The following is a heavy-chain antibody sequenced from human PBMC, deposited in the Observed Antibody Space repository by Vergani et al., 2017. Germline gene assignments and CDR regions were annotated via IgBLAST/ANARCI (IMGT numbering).Heavy chain of an antibody. D-gene: IGHD6-13*01. J-gene: IGHJ3*02. Sequence: EVQLVESGGGLVQPGRSLRLSCAASGFTFDDYAMHWVRQAPGKGLEWVSAISGSGGSTYYADSVKGRFTISRDNSKNTLYLQMNSLRAEDTAVYYCAKDSSIAGFAFDIWGQGTMVTVSS. V-gene: IGHV3-23*04. CDR2: ISGSGGST. CDR1: GFTFDDYA. CDR3: AKDSSIAGFAFDI.